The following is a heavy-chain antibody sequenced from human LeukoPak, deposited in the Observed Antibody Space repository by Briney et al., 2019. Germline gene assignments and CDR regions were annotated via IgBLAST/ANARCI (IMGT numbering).Heavy chain of an antibody. V-gene: IGHV4-59*01. J-gene: IGHJ4*02. CDR2: IYYSGDT. CDR1: GGSISSYY. D-gene: IGHD1-1*01. Sequence: SETLSLTCTVSGGSISSYYWNWIRQPPGKGLEWIGYIYYSGDTTYNPSLKSRVTMSVDTSKNQFSLKLSSVTAADTAVYYCARDKQPGDYWGQGALVTVSS. CDR3: ARDKQPGDY.